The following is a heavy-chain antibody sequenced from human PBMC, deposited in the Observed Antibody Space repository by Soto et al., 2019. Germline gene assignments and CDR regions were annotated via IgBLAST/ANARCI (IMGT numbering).Heavy chain of an antibody. D-gene: IGHD3-10*01. Sequence: QVQLQESGPGLVKPSQTLSLTCTVSGGSISSGGYYWSWIRQHPGKGLEWIGYIYYSGSTHYNPSLKSRVTISVDPSKNQFSLKLSSVTAADTAVYYCARATRAVYGSGSRWFDPWGQGTLVTVSS. CDR1: GGSISSGGYY. V-gene: IGHV4-31*03. CDR3: ARATRAVYGSGSRWFDP. J-gene: IGHJ5*02. CDR2: IYYSGST.